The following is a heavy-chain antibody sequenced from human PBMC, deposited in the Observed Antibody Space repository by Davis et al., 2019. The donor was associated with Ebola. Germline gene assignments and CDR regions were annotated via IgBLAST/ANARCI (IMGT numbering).Heavy chain of an antibody. J-gene: IGHJ4*02. Sequence: PSETLSLTCTVSGGSISSYYWSWIRQPPGKGLEWIGYIYYSGSTTYNPSLKSRVTISVDTSKNQFSLKLSSVTAADTAVYYCARQDNWNYFDFWGQGTLVTVSS. CDR2: IYYSGST. CDR1: GGSISSYY. CDR3: ARQDNWNYFDF. V-gene: IGHV4-59*08. D-gene: IGHD1-20*01.